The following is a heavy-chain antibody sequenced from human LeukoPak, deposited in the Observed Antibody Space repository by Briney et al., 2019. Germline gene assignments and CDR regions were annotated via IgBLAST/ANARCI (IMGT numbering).Heavy chain of an antibody. CDR1: GFTVSSNH. CDR2: IYSGGST. CDR3: ARVPTTVTTVYFDY. Sequence: GGSLRLSCAASGFTVSSNHMSWVRQAPGKGLEWVSVIYSGGSTYYADSVKGRFTISRDNSKNTLYLQMNSLRAEDTAVYYCARVPTTVTTVYFDYWGQGTLVTVSS. V-gene: IGHV3-53*01. D-gene: IGHD4-17*01. J-gene: IGHJ4*02.